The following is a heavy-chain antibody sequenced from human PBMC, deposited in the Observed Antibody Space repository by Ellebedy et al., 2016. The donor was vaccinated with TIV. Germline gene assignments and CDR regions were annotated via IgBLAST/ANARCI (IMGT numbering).Heavy chain of an antibody. CDR1: GYTFTNYF. Sequence: AASVKVSCKPSGYTFTNYFLAWVRQAPGQGLEWMGWINPDSGVTSYAQKFEGRLTLTRDTSISTTYMELSSLGSDETAMYYCVRSRSYYFDNWGEGTMVTVSS. J-gene: IGHJ4*02. CDR2: INPDSGVT. V-gene: IGHV1-2*02. CDR3: VRSRSYYFDN.